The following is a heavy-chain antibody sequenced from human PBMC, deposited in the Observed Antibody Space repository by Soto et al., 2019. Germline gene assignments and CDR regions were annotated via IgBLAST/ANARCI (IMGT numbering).Heavy chain of an antibody. CDR1: GGTFSSYT. D-gene: IGHD2-21*01. V-gene: IGHV1-69*02. CDR3: GHGRWEESRDCYRGWFDP. J-gene: IGHJ5*02. Sequence: QVQLVQSGAEVKKPGSSVKVSCKASGGTFSSYTISWVRQAPGQGLEWMGRIIPIIGIAKYAQKFQGRVTITADKSMSTAYMELSSVRSEDTAVYYCGHGRWEESRDCYRGWFDPWGQGTLVTVSS. CDR2: IIPIIGIA.